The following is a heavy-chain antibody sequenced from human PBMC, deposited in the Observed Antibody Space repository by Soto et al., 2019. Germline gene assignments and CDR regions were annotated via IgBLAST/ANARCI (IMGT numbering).Heavy chain of an antibody. J-gene: IGHJ3*02. CDR3: AAGGPPRIVGARRGAFDI. CDR2: IIPIFGTA. V-gene: IGHV1-69*01. CDR1: GGTFSSYA. D-gene: IGHD1-26*01. Sequence: QVQLVQSGAEVKKPGSSVKVSCKASGGTFSSYAISWVRQAPGQGLEWMGGIIPIFGTANYAQKFQDSVTITADESTSTAYMELSSMRSEDTAVYYCAAGGPPRIVGARRGAFDIWGQGTMVTVSS.